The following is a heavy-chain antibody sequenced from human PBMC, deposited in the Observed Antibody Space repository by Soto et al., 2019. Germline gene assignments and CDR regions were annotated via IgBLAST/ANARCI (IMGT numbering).Heavy chain of an antibody. CDR1: GFSIRTSGVG. D-gene: IGHD1-20*01. J-gene: IGHJ4*02. CDR3: AQRRGGYKWDDCYFDY. CDR2: TYWDDDN. V-gene: IGHV2-5*02. Sequence: QITLKQSGPTLVQPTQTLTLTCTFSGFSIRTSGVGVGWIRQPPGKALEWLAFTYWDDDNRYNPSLKSRLTVAKDASKSQVVLLMTSMDPADTATYYCAQRRGGYKWDDCYFDYSGQGTQVTVSS.